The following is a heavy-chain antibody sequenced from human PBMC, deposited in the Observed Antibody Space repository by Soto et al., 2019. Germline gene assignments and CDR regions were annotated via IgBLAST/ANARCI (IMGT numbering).Heavy chain of an antibody. CDR1: GYTFSDYY. J-gene: IGHJ4*02. Sequence: QVQLVESGGDLVNPGGSLRLSCAASGYTFSDYYMSWIRQAPGKGLEWISYIDTSGTKIYYAYSVKGRFTITRDNAKNSLYLEMNSLRDEDTAVYYCASHYDMGSGYLSPVDYWGQGTLGTVSS. V-gene: IGHV3-11*01. CDR2: IDTSGTKI. D-gene: IGHD3-3*01. CDR3: ASHYDMGSGYLSPVDY.